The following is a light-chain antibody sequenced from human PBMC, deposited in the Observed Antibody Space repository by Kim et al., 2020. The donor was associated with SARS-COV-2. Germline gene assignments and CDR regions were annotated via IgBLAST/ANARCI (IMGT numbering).Light chain of an antibody. Sequence: DIQMTQSPSSLSASVGDRVTIICRASQDITNDLGWYQQKPGESPKRLIYATSTLQSGVPSRFSGSGSGTEFTLTISSLRPEDFATYSCLQYADFPWTFGQGTKVEIK. CDR2: ATS. J-gene: IGKJ1*01. CDR3: LQYADFPWT. V-gene: IGKV1-17*01. CDR1: QDITND.